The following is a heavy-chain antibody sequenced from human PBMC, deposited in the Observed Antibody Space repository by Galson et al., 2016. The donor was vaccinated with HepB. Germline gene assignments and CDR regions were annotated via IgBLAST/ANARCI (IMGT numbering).Heavy chain of an antibody. CDR2: INSISSHI. CDR1: GFRFSDCY. J-gene: IGHJ5*02. V-gene: IGHV3-11*01. Sequence: SLRLSCAASGFRFSDCYMSWIRQAPGKGLEWVSYINSISSHILYADSVKGRFTVSRDNARAAVYLDMSGLRADDTAVYYCTGGLVRNGDHVSWGQGTLVTVSS. CDR3: TGGLVRNGDHVS. D-gene: IGHD4-17*01.